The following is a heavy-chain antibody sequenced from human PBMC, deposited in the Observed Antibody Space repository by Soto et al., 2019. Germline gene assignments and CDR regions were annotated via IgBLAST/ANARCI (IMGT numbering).Heavy chain of an antibody. J-gene: IGHJ6*02. V-gene: IGHV1-69*01. CDR2: IIPIFGTA. CDR1: GGTFSSYA. D-gene: IGHD2-15*01. CDR3: ARTEVVAATYYYYYGMDV. Sequence: QVQLVQSGAEVKKPGSSVKVSCKASGGTFSSYAISWVRQAPGQGLEWMGGIIPIFGTANYAQKFQGRVTSTADESTSTAYMELSSLRSEDTAVYYCARTEVVAATYYYYYGMDVWGQGTTVTVSS.